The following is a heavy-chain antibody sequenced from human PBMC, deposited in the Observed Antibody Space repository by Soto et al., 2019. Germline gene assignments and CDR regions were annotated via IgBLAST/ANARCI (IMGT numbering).Heavy chain of an antibody. V-gene: IGHV3-15*01. CDR1: GFTFSNAW. CDR3: ATLHYSSSLDF. CDR2: IKSKTHGGTA. J-gene: IGHJ4*02. D-gene: IGHD6-13*01. Sequence: PGGSLRLSCAASGFTFSNAWMNWVRQAPGKGLEWVGRIKSKTHGGTADYAAPVKGRFTISRDDSENTLYLQMNSLKTADTAVYYCATLHYSSSLDFWGQGTLVTVSS.